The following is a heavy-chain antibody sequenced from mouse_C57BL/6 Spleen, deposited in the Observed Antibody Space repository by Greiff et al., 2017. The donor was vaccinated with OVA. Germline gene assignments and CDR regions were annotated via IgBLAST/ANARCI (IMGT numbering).Heavy chain of an antibody. V-gene: IGHV1-69*01. J-gene: IGHJ4*01. Sequence: QVQLQQPGAELVMPGASVKLSCKASGYTFTSYWMHWVKQRPGQGLEWIGEIDPSDSYTNYNQKFKGKSILTVDKSSSTAYMQLSSLTSEDSAVYYCARSPYSNYAMDYWGQGTSVTVSS. CDR3: ARSPYSNYAMDY. CDR1: GYTFTSYW. D-gene: IGHD2-5*01. CDR2: IDPSDSYT.